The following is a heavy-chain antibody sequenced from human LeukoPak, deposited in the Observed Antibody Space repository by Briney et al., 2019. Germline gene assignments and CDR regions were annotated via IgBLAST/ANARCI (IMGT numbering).Heavy chain of an antibody. J-gene: IGHJ2*01. CDR2: IYYSGSA. D-gene: IGHD6-19*01. CDR3: ARRVAVADTLEWYFDL. Sequence: SETLSLTCTVSGVAISRHYCSWSRQPPGKGLEWSGDIYYSGSANYNPSPKSRVIISLDTSKNQFSLKLPSVTVAETAISYCARRVAVADTLEWYFDLWGRGTLVTV. V-gene: IGHV4-59*08. CDR1: GVAISRHY.